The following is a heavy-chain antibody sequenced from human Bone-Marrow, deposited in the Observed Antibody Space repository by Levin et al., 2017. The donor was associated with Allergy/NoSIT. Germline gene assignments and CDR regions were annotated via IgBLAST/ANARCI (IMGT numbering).Heavy chain of an antibody. CDR3: AKDYGATIRYFDY. CDR2: ISGGGGST. Sequence: GGSLRLSCAASGFTFSSYAMSWVRQAPGKGLEWVSGISGGGGSTNYADSVKGRFTISRDNSKNTLYVQMNSLRAEDTAVYYCAKDYGATIRYFDYCGQGTLVTVSS. CDR1: GFTFSSYA. V-gene: IGHV3-23*01. J-gene: IGHJ4*02. D-gene: IGHD5-12*01.